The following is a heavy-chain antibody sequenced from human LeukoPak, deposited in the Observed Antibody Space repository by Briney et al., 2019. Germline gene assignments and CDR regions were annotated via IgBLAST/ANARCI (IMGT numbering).Heavy chain of an antibody. D-gene: IGHD6-13*01. J-gene: IGHJ4*02. CDR3: ARAIGAAGSIDY. Sequence: ASVKVSCKASGYTFTSHHLHWVRQAPGQGLEWMGIISPSGGITSYTQKFQGRVAITRDMSTTTVYMELSSLRSDDTAVYYCARAIGAAGSIDYWGQGTLVTVSS. CDR2: ISPSGGIT. V-gene: IGHV1-46*01. CDR1: GYTFTSHH.